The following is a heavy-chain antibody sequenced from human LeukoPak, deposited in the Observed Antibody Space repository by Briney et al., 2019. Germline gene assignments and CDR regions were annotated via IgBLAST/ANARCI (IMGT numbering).Heavy chain of an antibody. Sequence: GESLKISCKTSGYSFTRYWIAWVRQTPGKGLEWMGIVYPDDSDTRYSPAFQGQVTISADKSITTAYLHWSSLKASGTAVYYCARPSGTYFPFDYWGQGTLVTVSS. V-gene: IGHV5-51*01. D-gene: IGHD1-26*01. J-gene: IGHJ4*02. CDR1: GYSFTRYW. CDR3: ARPSGTYFPFDY. CDR2: VYPDDSDT.